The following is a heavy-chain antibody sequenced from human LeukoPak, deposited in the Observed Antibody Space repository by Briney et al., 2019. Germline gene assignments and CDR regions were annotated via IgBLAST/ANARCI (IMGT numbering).Heavy chain of an antibody. V-gene: IGHV1-3*01. D-gene: IGHD3-16*01. Sequence: ASVKVSCKASGYTFTSYAMHWVRQAPGQRLEWMGWINAGNGNTKYSQKFQGRVTMTTDTSTSTAYMELRSLRSDDTAVYYCARGEGGYYYYYYMAVWGKGTTVTVSS. CDR3: ARGEGGYYYYYYMAV. CDR1: GYTFTSYA. CDR2: INAGNGNT. J-gene: IGHJ6*03.